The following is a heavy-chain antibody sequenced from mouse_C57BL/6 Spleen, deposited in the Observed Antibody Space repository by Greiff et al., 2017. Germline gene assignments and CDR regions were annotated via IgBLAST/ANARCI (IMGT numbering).Heavy chain of an antibody. CDR1: GYPFTSYW. V-gene: IGHV1-7*01. D-gene: IGHD1-1*01. CDR3: ARGGPYYGSSYDAMDY. CDR2: INPSSGYT. Sequence: LVESGAELAKPGASVTLSCKASGYPFTSYWMHWVKQRPGQGLEWLVYINPSSGYTKYNQKFKDKSTLTADKSSSPAYMQLSSLTYEDSAVYYSARGGPYYGSSYDAMDYWGQGTSVTVSS. J-gene: IGHJ4*01.